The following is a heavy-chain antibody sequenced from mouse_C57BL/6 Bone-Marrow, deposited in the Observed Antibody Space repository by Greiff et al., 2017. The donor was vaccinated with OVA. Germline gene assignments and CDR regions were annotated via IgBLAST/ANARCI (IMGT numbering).Heavy chain of an antibody. CDR2: IYPGDGDT. J-gene: IGHJ3*01. CDR3: ARGAY. Sequence: QVQLKESGAELVKPGASVKISCKASGYAFSNYWMNWVEQRPGQGLEWIGQIYPGDGDTNYNEKFKGKATLTADKSSSTAYMQLSSLTSEDSAVYFCARGAYWGQGTLVTVSA. V-gene: IGHV1-80*01. CDR1: GYAFSNYW.